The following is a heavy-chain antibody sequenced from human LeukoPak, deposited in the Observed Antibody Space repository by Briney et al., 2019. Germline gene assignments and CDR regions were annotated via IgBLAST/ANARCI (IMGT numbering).Heavy chain of an antibody. V-gene: IGHV4-59*01. Sequence: KPSETLSLTCTVSGGSISSYYWSWIRQPPGKGLEWIGYIYSSGSTNYNPSLKSRVTISVDTSKNQFSLKLSSVTAADTAVYYCARLDYDSSGYYWWYFDYWGQGTLVTVSS. CDR1: GGSISSYY. J-gene: IGHJ4*02. D-gene: IGHD3-22*01. CDR2: IYSSGST. CDR3: ARLDYDSSGYYWWYFDY.